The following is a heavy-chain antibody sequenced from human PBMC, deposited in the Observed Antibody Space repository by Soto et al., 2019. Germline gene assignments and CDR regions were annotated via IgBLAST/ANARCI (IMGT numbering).Heavy chain of an antibody. D-gene: IGHD1-1*01. J-gene: IGHJ3*02. CDR1: GFTFSSYG. Sequence: GSLRLSCAASGFTFSSYGMHWVRQAPGKGLEWVAVISYDGSNKYYADSVKGRFTISRDNSKNTLYLQMNSLRAEDTAVYYCANLDRLDAFDIWGQGTMVTVSS. CDR3: ANLDRLDAFDI. CDR2: ISYDGSNK. V-gene: IGHV3-30*18.